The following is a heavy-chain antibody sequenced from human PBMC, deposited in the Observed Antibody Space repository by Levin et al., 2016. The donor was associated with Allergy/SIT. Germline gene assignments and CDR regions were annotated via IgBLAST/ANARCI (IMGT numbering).Heavy chain of an antibody. Sequence: ETLSLTCAASGFTFSSYAMSWVRQAPGKGLEWVSTIYGSGSRAYYADSVKGRFTISRDNSKNTLFLQMNSLRAEDTAIYYCAKDPTDDYDYGAFDYWGQGTLVTASS. CDR1: GFTFSSYA. J-gene: IGHJ4*02. CDR3: AKDPTDDYDYGAFDY. V-gene: IGHV3-23*01. CDR2: IYGSGSRA. D-gene: IGHD5-24*01.